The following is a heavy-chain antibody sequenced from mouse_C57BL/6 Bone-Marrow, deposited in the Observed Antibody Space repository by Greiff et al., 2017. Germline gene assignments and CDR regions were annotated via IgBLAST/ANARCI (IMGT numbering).Heavy chain of an antibody. CDR1: GYTFTSYW. CDR2: IDPNSGGT. CDR3: ARETYYDYDVMAWFAY. D-gene: IGHD2-4*01. Sequence: VQLQQPGAELVKPGASVKLSCKASGYTFTSYWMHWVKQRPGRGLEWIGRIDPNSGGTKYNEKFKSKATLTVDKPSSTAYMQLSSLTSEDSAVSYCARETYYDYDVMAWFAYWGQGTLVTVSA. V-gene: IGHV1-72*01. J-gene: IGHJ3*01.